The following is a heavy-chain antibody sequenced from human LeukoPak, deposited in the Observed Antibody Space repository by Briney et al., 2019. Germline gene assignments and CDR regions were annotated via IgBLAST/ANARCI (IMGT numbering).Heavy chain of an antibody. V-gene: IGHV3-33*06. Sequence: GGSLRLSCAASGFTFSSYGMHWVRQAPGKGLEWVAVVWDDGSSQNYADSVKGRFTISRDNSKNMLYLQMNSLRAEDTAVYFCAKDQWNPDYWGQGTLVSVSS. CDR3: AKDQWNPDY. CDR2: VWDDGSSQ. D-gene: IGHD6-19*01. CDR1: GFTFSSYG. J-gene: IGHJ4*02.